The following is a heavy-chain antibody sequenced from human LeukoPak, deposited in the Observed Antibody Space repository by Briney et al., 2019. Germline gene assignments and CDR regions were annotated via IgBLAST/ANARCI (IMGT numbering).Heavy chain of an antibody. CDR2: MNPNSGNT. Sequence: GASVKVSCKASGYTFTAYYIHWVRQAPGQGLEWMGWMNPNSGNTGYAQKFQGRVTMTRNTSISTAYMELSSLRSEDTAVYYCATDWVGATGSFRFGFDYWGQGTLVTVSS. J-gene: IGHJ4*02. D-gene: IGHD1-26*01. CDR3: ATDWVGATGSFRFGFDY. CDR1: GYTFTAYY. V-gene: IGHV1-8*02.